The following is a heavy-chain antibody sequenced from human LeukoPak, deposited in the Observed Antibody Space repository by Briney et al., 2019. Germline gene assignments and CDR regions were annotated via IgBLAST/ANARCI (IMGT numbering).Heavy chain of an antibody. J-gene: IGHJ4*02. D-gene: IGHD5-18*01. V-gene: IGHV1-69*04. Sequence: GTSRKLSCNASASTFSSYAISWVRHAPGQGLEWMGGIIPILGVTNNAYKFQGRVTITADKSTRTAYMELSSLRSEDTAVYYCASQSGDSDGEQFDYCGQGTLVTVSS. CDR1: ASTFSSYA. CDR3: ASQSGDSDGEQFDY. CDR2: IIPILGVT.